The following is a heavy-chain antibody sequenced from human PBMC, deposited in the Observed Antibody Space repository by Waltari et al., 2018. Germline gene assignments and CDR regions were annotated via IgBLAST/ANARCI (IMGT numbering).Heavy chain of an antibody. V-gene: IGHV4-59*01. D-gene: IGHD6-19*01. CDR2: IYYSGST. CDR3: ARVGAPSSGFQRSQPFDY. J-gene: IGHJ4*02. CDR1: GGSITSYY. Sequence: QVQLQESGPGLVKPSETLSLTCTVPGGSITSYYWSWIRQAPGKGLEWIGNIYYSGSTNYNPSLKSRLTISVDRSNNQFSLNLTSMTAADTAVYYCARVGAPSSGFQRSQPFDYWGQGTLVTVSS.